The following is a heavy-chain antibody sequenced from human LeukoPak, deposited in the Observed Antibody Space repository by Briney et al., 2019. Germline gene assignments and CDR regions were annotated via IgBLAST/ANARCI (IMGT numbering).Heavy chain of an antibody. CDR1: GFTFDDYA. Sequence: GRSLRLSCAASGFTFDDYAIHWVRQAPGKGLEWVSGISWNSGSIGYADSVKGRFTISRDNAKNSLYLQMNSLRAEDMALYYCAKMQRPRYNSDAFDIWGQGTMVTVSP. V-gene: IGHV3-9*03. CDR3: AKMQRPRYNSDAFDI. D-gene: IGHD6-25*01. CDR2: ISWNSGSI. J-gene: IGHJ3*02.